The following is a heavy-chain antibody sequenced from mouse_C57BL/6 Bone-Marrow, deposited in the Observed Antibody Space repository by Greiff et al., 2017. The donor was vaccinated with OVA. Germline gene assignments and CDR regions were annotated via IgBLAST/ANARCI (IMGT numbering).Heavy chain of an antibody. CDR1: GFSLTSYA. J-gene: IGHJ4*01. CDR3: ARKGTAQAPYAMDY. Sequence: VQVVESGPGLVAPSQSLSITCTVSGFSLTSYAISWVRQPPGKGLEWLGVIWTGGGTNYNSALKSRLSISKDNSKSQVFLKMNSLQTDDTARYYCARKGTAQAPYAMDYWGQGTSVTVSS. D-gene: IGHD3-2*02. V-gene: IGHV2-9-1*01. CDR2: IWTGGGT.